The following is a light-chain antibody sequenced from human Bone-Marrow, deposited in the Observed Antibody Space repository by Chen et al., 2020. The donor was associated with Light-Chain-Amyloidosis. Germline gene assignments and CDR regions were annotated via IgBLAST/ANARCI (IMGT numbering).Light chain of an antibody. V-gene: IGKV3-15*01. CDR1: QSGSSN. J-gene: IGKJ2*01. CDR3: QQYDNWPPYT. CDR2: GAS. Sequence: EIVMTQSPATLSVSPGERATLSCRASQSGSSNLAWYQQKPGQAPRLLIYGASTRATGIPARISGSGSGTEFTLTISSLQSEDSAVYYCQQYDNWPPYTFGQGTKLEIK.